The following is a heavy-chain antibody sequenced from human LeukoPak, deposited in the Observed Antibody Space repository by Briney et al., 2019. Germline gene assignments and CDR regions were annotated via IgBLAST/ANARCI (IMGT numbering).Heavy chain of an antibody. Sequence: PGGSLRLSCAASGFTVRTNYMSWVRQAPGKGLEWVSVIYSGGSTYYADSVKGRFTISRDNSKNTLYLQMNSLRAEDTAVYYCARDPSGDFDCWGQGTLVTVSS. V-gene: IGHV3-66*02. D-gene: IGHD1-26*01. CDR3: ARDPSGDFDC. CDR2: IYSGGST. CDR1: GFTVRTNY. J-gene: IGHJ4*02.